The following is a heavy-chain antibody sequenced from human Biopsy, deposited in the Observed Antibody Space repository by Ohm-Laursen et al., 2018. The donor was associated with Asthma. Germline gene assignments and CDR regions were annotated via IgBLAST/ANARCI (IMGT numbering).Heavy chain of an antibody. CDR2: ISDYNGNT. D-gene: IGHD4-23*01. J-gene: IGHJ6*02. CDR3: ARTVDYSHYYGIDV. V-gene: IGHV1-18*01. CDR1: GYTFNSAG. Sequence: ASVKVSCKTSGYTFNSAGITWVRQAPGQGLEWMGWISDYNGNTKVAQKLQDRVTMITDTSTSTAYMELRSLRSDDTAVYFCARTVDYSHYYGIDVWGQGTTVTVS.